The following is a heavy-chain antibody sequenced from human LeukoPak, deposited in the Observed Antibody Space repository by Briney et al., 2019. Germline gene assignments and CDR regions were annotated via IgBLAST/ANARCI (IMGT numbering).Heavy chain of an antibody. Sequence: SVTLSLTCTVSGGSISTYYWSWIRQPPGKGLEWIGYIYNSGSTNYNPSLKSRVTISVDTSKNQLSLKLSSVTAADTAVYHCVRLQPNTGEWAFDIWGQGTMVSVSS. J-gene: IGHJ3*02. CDR3: VRLQPNTGEWAFDI. D-gene: IGHD1-1*01. CDR2: IYNSGST. V-gene: IGHV4-59*01. CDR1: GGSISTYY.